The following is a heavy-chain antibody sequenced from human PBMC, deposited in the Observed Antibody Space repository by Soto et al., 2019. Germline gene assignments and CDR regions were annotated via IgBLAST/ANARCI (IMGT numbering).Heavy chain of an antibody. CDR1: GYTFTSYA. CDR2: INPNSGGT. V-gene: IGHV1-2*04. D-gene: IGHD6-13*01. J-gene: IGHJ6*03. Sequence: ASVKVSCKASGYTFTSYAMHWVRQAPGQRLEWMGWINPNSGGTNYLQKFQGWVTMTRDTSISTAYMELSRLRSDDTAVYYCAREAYSSSWYEYYYYYMDVWGKGTTVTVSS. CDR3: AREAYSSSWYEYYYYYMDV.